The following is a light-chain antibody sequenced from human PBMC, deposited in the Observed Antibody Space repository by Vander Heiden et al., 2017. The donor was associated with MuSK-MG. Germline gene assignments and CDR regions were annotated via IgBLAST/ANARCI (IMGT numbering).Light chain of an antibody. CDR1: SPPKQY. V-gene: IGLV3-25*03. J-gene: IGLJ2*01. CDR2: KDT. CDR3: QSADISGTYVI. Sequence: SYELTQPPSVSVSPGQAARITCPADSPPKQYTFWYQQKPGQAPVLVMYKDTERPSGVPERFSGASSGTKVTLTISGVQAGDEADYYCQSADISGTYVIFGGGTKLTVL.